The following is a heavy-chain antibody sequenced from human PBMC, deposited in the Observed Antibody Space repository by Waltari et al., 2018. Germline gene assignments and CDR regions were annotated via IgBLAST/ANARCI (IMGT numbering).Heavy chain of an antibody. J-gene: IGHJ4*02. V-gene: IGHV1-3*01. Sequence: QVQLVQSGAEVKKPGASVKVSCKASGYTFTTSTMQWVRQAPGQRPEWMGWIIGVSGDTQYSRKFEGRITITRDTSASIAYLELSSLRSEDTAVYFCGREAREGRAPMAYFDYWGQGTLVTVSS. CDR3: GREAREGRAPMAYFDY. CDR2: IIGVSGDT. CDR1: GYTFTTST. D-gene: IGHD3-10*01.